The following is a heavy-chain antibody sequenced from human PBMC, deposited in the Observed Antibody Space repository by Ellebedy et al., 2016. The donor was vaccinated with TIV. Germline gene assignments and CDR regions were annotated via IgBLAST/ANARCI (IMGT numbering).Heavy chain of an antibody. CDR1: GLSVSSTY. V-gene: IGHV3-66*01. CDR3: AGETFNDVDLTIWGALDT. J-gene: IGHJ3*02. Sequence: GESLKISCAASGLSVSSTYMSWVRQAPGKGLEWVSVIHTGGDTYYADSVKGRFTMSRDTSKNTVHLEINSVRVEDTAVYYCAGETFNDVDLTIWGALDTWGQGTMVTVSS. CDR2: IHTGGDT. D-gene: IGHD7-27*01.